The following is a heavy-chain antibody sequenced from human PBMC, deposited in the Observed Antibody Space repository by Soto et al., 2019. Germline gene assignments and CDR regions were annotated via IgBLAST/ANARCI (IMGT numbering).Heavy chain of an antibody. V-gene: IGHV1-3*01. J-gene: IGHJ5*02. Sequence: ASVKVSCKASGYTSTNYGMHWVRQAPGQGLEWMGWINAGNGNTKYSQRFQGRVTITRDTSDSTVYMELSSLRSEDTAVYYCARYTNSFWFDPWGQGTQVTVSS. CDR1: GYTSTNYG. D-gene: IGHD1-1*01. CDR2: INAGNGNT. CDR3: ARYTNSFWFDP.